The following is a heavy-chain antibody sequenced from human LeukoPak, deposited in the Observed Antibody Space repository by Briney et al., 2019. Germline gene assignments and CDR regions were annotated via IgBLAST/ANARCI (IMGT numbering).Heavy chain of an antibody. CDR3: ARSCGDYYFDY. D-gene: IGHD4-17*01. Sequence: KPSETLSLTCTVSGDSISSVDYYWSWIRQPPGKGLEWIGYIYYSGSTYYNPSLKSRVTISVDTSKNQFSLKLSSVTAADTAVYYCARSCGDYYFDYWGQGTLVTVSS. CDR1: GDSISSVDYY. V-gene: IGHV4-30-4*08. CDR2: IYYSGST. J-gene: IGHJ4*02.